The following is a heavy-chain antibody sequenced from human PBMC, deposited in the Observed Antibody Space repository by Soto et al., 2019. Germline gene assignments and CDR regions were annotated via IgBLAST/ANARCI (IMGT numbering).Heavy chain of an antibody. CDR3: AVPGGDSSVYYRYYFDY. D-gene: IGHD3-22*01. J-gene: IGHJ4*02. Sequence: QVQLVQSGAEVKKPGSSVKVSCKASGGTFSSYAISWVRQAPGQGLEWMGGIIPIFGTANYAKKFQGRVTITADEYTSTAYMELSSLRSEDTALYYCAVPGGDSSVYYRYYFDYWGQGTLVTVSS. V-gene: IGHV1-69*01. CDR1: GGTFSSYA. CDR2: IIPIFGTA.